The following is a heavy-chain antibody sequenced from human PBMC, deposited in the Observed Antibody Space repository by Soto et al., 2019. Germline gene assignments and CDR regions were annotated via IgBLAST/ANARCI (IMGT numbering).Heavy chain of an antibody. V-gene: IGHV4-31*03. CDR2: IYYSEST. J-gene: IGHJ4*02. CDR1: GGSISSGGYY. Sequence: QVQLQESGPGLVKPSQTLSLTCTVSGGSISSGGYYWSWIRQHPGKGLEWIGYIYYSESTHYNPSLKSRVTISVDTSKNQLSLKLSSVTAAHTAVYYCARAWGGYFDYWGQGTLVTVSS. D-gene: IGHD3-16*01. CDR3: ARAWGGYFDY.